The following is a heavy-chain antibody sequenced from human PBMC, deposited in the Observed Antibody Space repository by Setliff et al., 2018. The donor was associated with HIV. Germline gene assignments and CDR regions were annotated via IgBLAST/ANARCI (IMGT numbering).Heavy chain of an antibody. CDR1: GDSISSGAYY. Sequence: SETLSLTCSVSGDSISSGAYYWSWIRQHPVKGLEWIGYIFSSGITYYSPSLHSRVTISLDTSKNQFSLNLTSITAADTAVYYCTRDTGGGGFPMDVWGKGTTGTVSS. D-gene: IGHD2-15*01. CDR2: IFSSGIT. CDR3: TRDTGGGGFPMDV. J-gene: IGHJ6*03. V-gene: IGHV4-31*03.